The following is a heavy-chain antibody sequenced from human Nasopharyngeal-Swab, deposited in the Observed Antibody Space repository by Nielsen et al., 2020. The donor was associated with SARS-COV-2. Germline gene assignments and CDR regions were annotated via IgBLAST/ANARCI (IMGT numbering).Heavy chain of an antibody. CDR1: GYTFTSYY. D-gene: IGHD2-2*01. CDR2: INPSGGST. V-gene: IGHV1-46*01. Sequence: ASVKVSCKASGYTFTSYYVHWVRQAPGQGLEWMGIINPSGGSTSYAQKFQGRVTMTRDTSTSTVYMELSSLRSEDTAVYYCARGRIVVPAAISWFDPWGQGTLVTVSS. J-gene: IGHJ5*02. CDR3: ARGRIVVPAAISWFDP.